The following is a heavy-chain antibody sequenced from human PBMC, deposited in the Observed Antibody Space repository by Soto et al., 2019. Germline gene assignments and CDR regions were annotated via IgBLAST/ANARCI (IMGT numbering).Heavy chain of an antibody. CDR3: AREWLRGSDY. V-gene: IGHV1-2*02. CDR2: MFPGSGGT. D-gene: IGHD6-19*01. CDR1: GYTFTTYF. J-gene: IGHJ4*02. Sequence: QVQLVQSGAEVVKPGASVKVACKASGYTFTTYFLNLVRQAPGQGLEWLGGMFPGSGGTNYAQKFQGRVTMTRDTSITTAYMELSRRTSADTGVYYCAREWLRGSDYWGQGALITVSS.